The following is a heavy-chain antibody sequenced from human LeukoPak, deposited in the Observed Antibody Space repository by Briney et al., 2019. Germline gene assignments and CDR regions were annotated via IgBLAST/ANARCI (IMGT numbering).Heavy chain of an antibody. Sequence: GGSLRLSCEASGFTFSTYNMNWVRHAPGKRLEWVSSITSSSSYAFYADSVKGRFTISRDNAKSSLYLQMNNLRAEDTAVYYCARDPYSGHYGNDYYYYMDVWGKGTTVTIPS. CDR3: ARDPYSGHYGNDYYYYMDV. D-gene: IGHD5-12*01. CDR1: GFTFSTYN. CDR2: ITSSSSYA. J-gene: IGHJ6*03. V-gene: IGHV3-21*03.